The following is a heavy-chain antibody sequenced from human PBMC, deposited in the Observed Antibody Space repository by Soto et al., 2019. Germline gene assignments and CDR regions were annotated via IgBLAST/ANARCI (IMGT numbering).Heavy chain of an antibody. CDR1: GFTVSSYA. CDR3: AKTLRFTFTTGDNIAV. Sequence: EVQLLESGGGLVQPGGSLTLSCAASGFTVSSYAMSWVRQAPGKGLELVSGISGSGSTYSADSVNGRFTTSRDSSKNTVYLQINSLRAEDTAVYWAKTLRFTFTTGDNIAVWGRGTTVTVSS. CDR2: ISGSGST. V-gene: IGHV3-23*01. D-gene: IGHD3-16*01. J-gene: IGHJ6*03.